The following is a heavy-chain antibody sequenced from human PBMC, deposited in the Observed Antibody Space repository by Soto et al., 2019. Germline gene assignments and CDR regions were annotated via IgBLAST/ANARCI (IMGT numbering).Heavy chain of an antibody. CDR2: IYDTGNT. CDR1: GGSITSSGFW. Sequence: HLQLQESGPGLVKSSETLSLTCAVSGGSITSSGFWWSWIRQPPGKGLEWIATIYDTGNTFYNPSLRSRVTTSADTSTNPFALNLTSVTAADTAVYYCAKRAYGDPFDPWGQGTLVTVSS. V-gene: IGHV4-39*01. D-gene: IGHD4-17*01. J-gene: IGHJ5*02. CDR3: AKRAYGDPFDP.